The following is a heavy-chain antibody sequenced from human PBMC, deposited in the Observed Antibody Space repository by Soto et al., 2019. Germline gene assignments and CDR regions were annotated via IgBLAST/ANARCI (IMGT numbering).Heavy chain of an antibody. Sequence: EVQLVESGGGLVHPGGSLRLSCEASGFTFSDHYMEWVRQAPGKGPEWVGRSRNRANSYTTEYAASVKGRFAISRDASKNSLYLQMNSLKIDDTAVYFCVRGPDGTTRAGSPNYYYPMDVWGQGPTVAVSS. V-gene: IGHV3-72*01. CDR3: VRGPDGTTRAGSPNYYYPMDV. D-gene: IGHD6-19*01. CDR2: SRNRANSYTT. CDR1: GFTFSDHY. J-gene: IGHJ6*02.